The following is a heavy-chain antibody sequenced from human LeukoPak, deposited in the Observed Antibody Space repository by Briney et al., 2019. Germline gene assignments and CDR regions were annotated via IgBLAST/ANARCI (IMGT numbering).Heavy chain of an antibody. CDR1: GYTFTDYY. CDR2: INPNSGGK. V-gene: IGHV1-2*02. J-gene: IGHJ4*02. CDR3: ARGYGVKEGRCDY. D-gene: IGHD4-23*01. Sequence: ASVQVSCKPSGYTFTDYYMHWVRQAPAQGLEWMGWINPNSGGKTYAQKFRGRVTMPSDTSISTAYMELGRLKSDGTAVYYCARGYGVKEGRCDYWGQGTLLTVSS.